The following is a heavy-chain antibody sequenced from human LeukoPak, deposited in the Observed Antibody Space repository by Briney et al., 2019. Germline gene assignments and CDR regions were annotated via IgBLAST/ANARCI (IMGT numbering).Heavy chain of an antibody. J-gene: IGHJ4*02. CDR1: GFIFSSYS. Sequence: GGSLRLSCAASGFIFSSYSMSWVRQAPGKGLEWVSLISGNGGSTYYADSVKGRFTISRDNSKNTLYLQMSSLRAEDTAVYYCAKDQKMHGDYWGQGTLVTVSS. V-gene: IGHV3-23*01. CDR3: AKDQKMHGDY. D-gene: IGHD5-24*01. CDR2: ISGNGGST.